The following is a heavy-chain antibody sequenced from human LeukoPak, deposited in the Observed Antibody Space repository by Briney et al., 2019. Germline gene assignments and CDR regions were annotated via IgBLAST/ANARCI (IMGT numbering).Heavy chain of an antibody. CDR1: GFTFSSYW. J-gene: IGHJ4*02. V-gene: IGHV3-7*01. CDR3: ARRTVVPAAEYER. CDR2: IKQDGSEK. Sequence: GGSLRLSCAASGFTFSSYWMSWVRQAPGKGLEWVANIKQDGSEKYYVDSMKGRFTISRDNAKNSLYLQMNSLRAEDTAVYYCARRTVVPAAEYERWGQGTLVTVSS. D-gene: IGHD2-2*01.